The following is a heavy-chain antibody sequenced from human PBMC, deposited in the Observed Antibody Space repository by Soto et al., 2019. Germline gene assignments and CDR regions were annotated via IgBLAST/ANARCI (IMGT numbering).Heavy chain of an antibody. CDR2: INTKTGGT. CDR1: GYSFTDYY. Sequence: QVHLVQYGAEVKKPGASVKVSCKASGYSFTDYYMHLVRQAPGQGLEWMGWINTKTGGTNYAQRVQGRVTMTGDTSINTAYMELSRLRSDDTAVYYCARVGPTGWFDPWGQGTVVTVSS. J-gene: IGHJ5*02. CDR3: ARVGPTGWFDP. V-gene: IGHV1-2*02.